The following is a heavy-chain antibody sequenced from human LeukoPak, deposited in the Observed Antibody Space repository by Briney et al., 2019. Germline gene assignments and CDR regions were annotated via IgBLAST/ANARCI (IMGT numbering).Heavy chain of an antibody. J-gene: IGHJ4*02. D-gene: IGHD6-13*01. CDR2: IGTPGDT. Sequence: GGSLRLSCAASGFTFSIYDMHWVRQATGKGLEWVSAIGTPGDTYYPGSVKGRFTISRENAKNSLFLQMNSLRAEDTAVYYCAKDSAGTAGYWGQGTLVTVSS. CDR3: AKDSAGTAGY. CDR1: GFTFSIYD. V-gene: IGHV3-13*01.